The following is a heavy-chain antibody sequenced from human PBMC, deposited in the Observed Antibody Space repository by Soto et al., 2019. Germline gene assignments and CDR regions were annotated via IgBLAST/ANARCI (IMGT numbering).Heavy chain of an antibody. Sequence: GGSLRLSCAASGFTFSSYSMNWVRQAPGKGLEWVSSISSSSSYIYYADSVKGRFTISRDNAKNSLYLQMNSLRAEDTALYYCARGRHQLLYNWFDPWGQGTLVTVSS. V-gene: IGHV3-21*01. D-gene: IGHD2-2*01. CDR2: ISSSSSYI. J-gene: IGHJ5*02. CDR1: GFTFSSYS. CDR3: ARGRHQLLYNWFDP.